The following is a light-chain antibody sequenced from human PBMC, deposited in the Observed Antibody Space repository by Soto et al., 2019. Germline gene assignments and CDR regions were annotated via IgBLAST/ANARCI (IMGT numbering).Light chain of an antibody. CDR3: AAWDDNLSGLYV. V-gene: IGLV1-47*03. CDR1: ASTIGRNY. CDR2: RNS. J-gene: IGLJ1*01. Sequence: QSVLTQSPSASGTPGPRVTISCSGSASTIGRNYVYWYQQLPGTAPKLLIYRNSQRPSGVPDRFSGSKSGTSASLAISGLWSEDEADYYCAAWDDNLSGLYVFGAGTKVTVL.